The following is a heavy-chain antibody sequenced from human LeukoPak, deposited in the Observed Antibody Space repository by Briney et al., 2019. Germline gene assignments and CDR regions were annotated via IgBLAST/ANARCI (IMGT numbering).Heavy chain of an antibody. D-gene: IGHD6-13*01. J-gene: IGHJ5*02. CDR2: IYYSGST. V-gene: IGHV4-59*01. Sequence: SETLSLTCTVSGGSISSYYWSWIRQPPEKGLEWIGYIYYSGSTNYNPSLKSRVTISVDTSKNQFSPKLSSVTAADTAVYYCAGSYSGSYWFDPWGQGTLVTVSS. CDR3: AGSYSGSYWFDP. CDR1: GGSISSYY.